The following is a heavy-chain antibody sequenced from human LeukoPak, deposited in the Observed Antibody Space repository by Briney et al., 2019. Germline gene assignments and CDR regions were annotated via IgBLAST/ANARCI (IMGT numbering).Heavy chain of an antibody. V-gene: IGHV1-69*04. CDR3: ARDSALYSNGY. D-gene: IGHD2-15*01. CDR1: GGTFSSYA. Sequence: GASVKVSCKASGGTFSSYAISWVRQAPGQGLEWMGRIIPILGIANYAQKFRGRVTITADKSTSTAYMELSSLRPEDTAVYYCARDSALYSNGYWGQGTLVTVSS. CDR2: IIPILGIA. J-gene: IGHJ4*02.